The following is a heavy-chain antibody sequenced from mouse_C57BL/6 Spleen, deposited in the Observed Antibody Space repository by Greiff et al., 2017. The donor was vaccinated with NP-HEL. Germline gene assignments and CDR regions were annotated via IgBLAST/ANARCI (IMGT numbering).Heavy chain of an antibody. V-gene: IGHV5-4*01. D-gene: IGHD1-1*01. J-gene: IGHJ1*03. CDR2: ISDGGSYT. CDR3: ARDYGSSPRYFDV. CDR1: GFTFSSYA. Sequence: DVKLVESGGGLVKPGGSLKLSCAASGFTFSSYAMSWVRQTPEKRLEWVATISDGGSYTYYPDNVKGRFTISRDNAKNNLYLQMSHLKSEDTAMYYCARDYGSSPRYFDVWGTGTTVTVSS.